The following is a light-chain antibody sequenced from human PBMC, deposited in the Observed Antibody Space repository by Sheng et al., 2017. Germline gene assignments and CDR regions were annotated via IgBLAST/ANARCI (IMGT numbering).Light chain of an antibody. CDR1: SSDVGGYNY. J-gene: IGLJ1*01. CDR3: SSYTSTRIQV. V-gene: IGLV2-8*01. CDR2: EVS. Sequence: QSALTQPPSASGSPGQSVTISCTGTSSDVGGYNYVSWYQQHPGKAPKLMIYEVSKRPSGVPDRFSGSKSGNTASLTVSGLQAEDEADYYCSSYTSTRIQVFGTGTTVTV.